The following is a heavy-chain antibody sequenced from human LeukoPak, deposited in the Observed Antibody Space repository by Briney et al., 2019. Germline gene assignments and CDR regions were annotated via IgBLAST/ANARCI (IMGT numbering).Heavy chain of an antibody. Sequence: ASVKVSCKASGYTFTSYYMHWVRQATGQGLEWMGWMNPNSGNRGYAQKFQGRVTITSNTSISTAYMELSSLRSEDTAVYYCARTLARSLDYWGQGTLVTVSS. J-gene: IGHJ4*02. CDR3: ARTLARSLDY. D-gene: IGHD5-12*01. CDR2: MNPNSGNR. CDR1: GYTFTSYY. V-gene: IGHV1-8*03.